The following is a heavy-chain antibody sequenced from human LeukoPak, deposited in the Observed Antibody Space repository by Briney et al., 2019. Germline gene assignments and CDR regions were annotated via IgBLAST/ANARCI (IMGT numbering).Heavy chain of an antibody. D-gene: IGHD1-20*01. V-gene: IGHV1-2*02. CDR2: INPNTGGT. Sequence: GASVKVSCKASGYTFTGYYMHWVRQAPGQGLEWMGWINPNTGGTNYAQKFQDRVIMTRDTSIGTAYMELSRLRSDDTAMYYCARLKAYNSKAFDIWGQGTVVTVSS. CDR3: ARLKAYNSKAFDI. CDR1: GYTFTGYY. J-gene: IGHJ3*02.